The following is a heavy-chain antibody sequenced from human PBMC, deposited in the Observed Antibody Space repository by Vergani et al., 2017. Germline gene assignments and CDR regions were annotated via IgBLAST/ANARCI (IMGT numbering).Heavy chain of an antibody. CDR2: IYSGGST. CDR1: GFTVSSNY. CDR3: AKGGQYYYDSSGLYYFDY. Sequence: EVQLVESGGGLIQPGGSLRLSCAASGFTVSSNYMSWVRQAPGKGLEWVSVIYSGGSTYYADSVKGRFTISRDNSKNTLYLQMNSLRAEDTAVYYCAKGGQYYYDSSGLYYFDYWGQGTLVTVSS. V-gene: IGHV3-53*01. J-gene: IGHJ4*02. D-gene: IGHD3-22*01.